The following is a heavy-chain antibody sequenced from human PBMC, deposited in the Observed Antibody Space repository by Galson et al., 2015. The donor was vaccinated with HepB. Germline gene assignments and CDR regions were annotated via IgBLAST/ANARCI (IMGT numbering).Heavy chain of an antibody. D-gene: IGHD2-15*01. CDR1: GGTFSSYA. J-gene: IGHJ3*02. Sequence: SVKVSCKASGGTFSSYAISWVRQAPGQGLEWMGGIIPIFGTANYAQKFQGRVTITADESTSTAYMELSSLRSEDTAVYYCATEWAANDAFDIWGQGTMVTVSS. CDR3: ATEWAANDAFDI. V-gene: IGHV1-69*13. CDR2: IIPIFGTA.